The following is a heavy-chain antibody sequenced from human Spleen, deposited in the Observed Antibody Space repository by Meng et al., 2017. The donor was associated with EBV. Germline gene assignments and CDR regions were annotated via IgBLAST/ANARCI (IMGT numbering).Heavy chain of an antibody. V-gene: IGHV3-23*04. J-gene: IGHJ1*01. CDR3: TGSKDIAVVVSAADH. CDR2: MNARGASP. Sequence: EVEGVVSGGGLVLPGGSLRLSCGASRFIFTSYAMNWVRQAAGKGLEWVSGMNARGASPYYAHSVKGRFILSRDNSNNMVYLQMNDLRIEDTALYYCTGSKDIAVVVSAADHWGRGTLVTVSS. CDR1: RFIFTSYA. D-gene: IGHD2-15*01.